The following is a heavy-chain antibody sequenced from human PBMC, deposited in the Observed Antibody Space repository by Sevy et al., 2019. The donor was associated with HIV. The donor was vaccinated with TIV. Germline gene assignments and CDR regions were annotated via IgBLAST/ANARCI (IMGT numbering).Heavy chain of an antibody. D-gene: IGHD3-22*01. CDR1: GFTFDDYT. J-gene: IGHJ4*02. Sequence: GSLRLSCAASGFTFDDYTMHWVRQAPGKGLEWVSLISWDGGSTDYADSVKGRFTISRDNSKNSLYLQMNSLRTGDTALYYCARGRDSSGPPGYYYFDYWGQGTLVTVSS. V-gene: IGHV3-43*01. CDR2: ISWDGGST. CDR3: ARGRDSSGPPGYYYFDY.